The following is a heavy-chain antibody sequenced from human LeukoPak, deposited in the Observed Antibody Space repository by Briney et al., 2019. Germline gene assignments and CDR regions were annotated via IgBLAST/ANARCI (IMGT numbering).Heavy chain of an antibody. CDR2: INHSGST. Sequence: PSETLSLTCAVYGGSFSGYYWSWIRQPPGKGLEWIGEINHSGSTNYNPSLKSRVTISVDTSKNQFSLKLSSVTAADTAVYYCARGLTIADYGDWRGAFDIWGQGTMVTVSS. CDR3: ARGLTIADYGDWRGAFDI. CDR1: GGSFSGYY. V-gene: IGHV4-34*01. J-gene: IGHJ3*02. D-gene: IGHD4-17*01.